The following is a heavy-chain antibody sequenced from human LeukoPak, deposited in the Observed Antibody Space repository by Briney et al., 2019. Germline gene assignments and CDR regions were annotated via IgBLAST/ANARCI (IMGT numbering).Heavy chain of an antibody. D-gene: IGHD2-2*01. CDR2: INAGNGNT. V-gene: IGHV1-3*01. CDR1: GYTFTSYA. J-gene: IGHJ6*02. Sequence: GASVKVSCKASGYTFTSYAMRWVRQAPGQWLEWMGWINAGNGNTKYSQKFQGRVTITRDTSASTAYMELSSLRSEDTAVYYCAREYQLPPHRYYYYGMDVWGQGTTVTVSS. CDR3: AREYQLPPHRYYYYGMDV.